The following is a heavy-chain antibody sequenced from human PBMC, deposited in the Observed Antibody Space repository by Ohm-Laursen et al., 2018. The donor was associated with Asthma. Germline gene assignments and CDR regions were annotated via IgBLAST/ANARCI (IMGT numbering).Heavy chain of an antibody. CDR3: ARYGFRELSYFDY. V-gene: IGHV4-39*01. CDR1: GGSISSSSYY. CDR2: IYYSGST. D-gene: IGHD3-10*01. J-gene: IGHJ4*02. Sequence: SDTLSLTWPVSGGSISSSSYYWGWIRQPPGKGLEWIGSIYYSGSTYYNPSLKSRVTISVDTSKNQFSLKLSSVTAADTAVYYCARYGFRELSYFDYWGQGTLVTVSS.